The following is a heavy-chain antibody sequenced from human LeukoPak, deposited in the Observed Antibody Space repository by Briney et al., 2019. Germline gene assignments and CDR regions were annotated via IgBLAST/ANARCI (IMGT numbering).Heavy chain of an antibody. J-gene: IGHJ6*02. CDR3: ATLGQLRPPYYYYYGMDV. CDR1: GFTFSSYA. D-gene: IGHD6-13*01. V-gene: IGHV3-23*01. Sequence: GGSLRLSRAASGFTFSSYAMSRVRQAPGKGLEWVSAISGSGGSTYYADSVKGRFTISRDNSKNTLYLQMNSLRAEDTAVYYCATLGQLRPPYYYYYGMDVWGQGTTVTVSS. CDR2: ISGSGGST.